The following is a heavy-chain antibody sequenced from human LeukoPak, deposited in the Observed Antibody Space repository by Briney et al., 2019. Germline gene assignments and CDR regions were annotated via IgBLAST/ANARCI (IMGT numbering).Heavy chain of an antibody. D-gene: IGHD2-15*01. Sequence: GGSLRLSCAASGFTFSSYEMNWVRQAPGKGLEWVSYISSSGSTKYYADSVKGRFTISRDSSKNTLFLQMNRLRPEDAAVYYCAKAPVTTCRGAFCYPFDYWGLGTLVTVSS. V-gene: IGHV3-48*03. CDR3: AKAPVTTCRGAFCYPFDY. J-gene: IGHJ4*02. CDR2: ISSSGSTK. CDR1: GFTFSSYE.